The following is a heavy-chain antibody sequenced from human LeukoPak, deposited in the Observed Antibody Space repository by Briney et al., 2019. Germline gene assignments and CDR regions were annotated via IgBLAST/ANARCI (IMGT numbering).Heavy chain of an antibody. V-gene: IGHV3-21*01. Sequence: GGSLRLSCAASGFTFSSYSMNWVRQAPGKGLEWVSSISSSSSYIYYADSVEGRFTISRDNAKNSLYLQMNSLRAEDTAVHYCARDNDFWSGYFPPFGYWGQGTLVTVSS. J-gene: IGHJ4*02. CDR3: ARDNDFWSGYFPPFGY. D-gene: IGHD3-3*01. CDR2: ISSSSSYI. CDR1: GFTFSSYS.